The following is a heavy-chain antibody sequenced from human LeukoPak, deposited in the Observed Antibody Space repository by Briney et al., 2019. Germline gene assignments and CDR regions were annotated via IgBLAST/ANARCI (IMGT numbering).Heavy chain of an antibody. CDR3: ARGAGWYNY. J-gene: IGHJ4*02. CDR2: IYYSGST. CDR1: GGSISSYY. Sequence: SETLSLTCTVSGGSISSYYWSWIRQPPGKGLEWIGYIYYSGSTSYNPSLKSRVTISIDTSKKQFSLKLSSVTAADTAVYYCARGAGWYNYWGQGTLVTVSS. D-gene: IGHD6-19*01. V-gene: IGHV4-59*01.